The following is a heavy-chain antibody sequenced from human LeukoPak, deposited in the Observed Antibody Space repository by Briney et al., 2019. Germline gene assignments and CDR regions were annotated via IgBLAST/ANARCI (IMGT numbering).Heavy chain of an antibody. J-gene: IGHJ4*02. D-gene: IGHD3-3*01. CDR2: IHSGGST. CDR3: ARDLLEWYFDY. Sequence: PGGSLRLSCAASGLTVSSTYMSWVRQTPGKGLEWVSVIHSGGSTYYADSVKGRFTISRDNSKNTLYLQMNSLRAEDTAVYYCARDLLEWYFDYWGQGTLVTVSS. V-gene: IGHV3-66*01. CDR1: GLTVSSTY.